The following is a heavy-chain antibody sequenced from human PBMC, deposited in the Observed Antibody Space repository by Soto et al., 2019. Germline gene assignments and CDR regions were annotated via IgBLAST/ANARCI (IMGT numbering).Heavy chain of an antibody. CDR2: IYASGGT. CDR3: ARDYGDYQFDY. Sequence: LSLTCTVSGDSISNYHWTWIRQPAGKGLEWIGRIYASGGTNYNPSLKSRVTMSVDTAKNQFSLKLASVTAADTAVYYCARDYGDYQFDYWGQGTLVTV. J-gene: IGHJ4*02. V-gene: IGHV4-4*07. D-gene: IGHD4-17*01. CDR1: GDSISNYH.